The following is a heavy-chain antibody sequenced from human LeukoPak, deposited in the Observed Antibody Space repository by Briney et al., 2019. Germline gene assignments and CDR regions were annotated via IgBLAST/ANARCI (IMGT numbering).Heavy chain of an antibody. D-gene: IGHD3-9*01. CDR2: INPNSGGT. CDR3: ARTDILTGYNWFDP. CDR1: GYTFTGYY. J-gene: IGHJ5*02. V-gene: IGHV1-2*02. Sequence: ASVKVSCKASGYTFTGYYMHWVRQAPGQGLEWMGWINPNSGGTNYAQKFQGRVTMTRDTSISTAYMELSRLRSDDTAVYYCARTDILTGYNWFDPWGQGTLVTVSS.